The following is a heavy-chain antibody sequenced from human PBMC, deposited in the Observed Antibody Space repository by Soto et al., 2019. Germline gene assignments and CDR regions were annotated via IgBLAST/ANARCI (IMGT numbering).Heavy chain of an antibody. V-gene: IGHV1-18*01. CDR3: DRKGYIGNFGLDV. J-gene: IGHJ6*02. CDR2: ISISKGKT. Sequence: QVQLVQSGAEVKRPGASVKVSCKASGYTFLNYDVAWVRRAPGQGLEWLGWISISKGKTYYEQRLQGRVTMTTDTATTTAYMEVTSLRSDDTAVYFCDRKGYIGNFGLDVWGQGTTVTVSS. CDR1: GYTFLNYD. D-gene: IGHD5-12*01.